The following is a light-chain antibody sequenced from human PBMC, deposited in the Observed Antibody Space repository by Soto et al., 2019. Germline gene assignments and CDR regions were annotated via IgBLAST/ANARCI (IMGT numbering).Light chain of an antibody. J-gene: IGLJ1*01. V-gene: IGLV1-44*01. CDR1: SSNIGSNT. Sequence: QSVLTQPPSASGTPGQRVTISCSGSSSNIGSNTVNWYQQLPGTAPKLLIYSNNQRPSGVPDRFSGSKSGNTASLTISGLQAEDEADYYCCSYAGSDVFGTGTKLTVL. CDR2: SNN. CDR3: CSYAGSDV.